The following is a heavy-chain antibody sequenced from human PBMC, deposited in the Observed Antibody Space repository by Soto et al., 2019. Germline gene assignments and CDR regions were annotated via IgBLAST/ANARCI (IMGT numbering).Heavy chain of an antibody. Sequence: QVQLVQSGAEVKETGSSVKVSCMASGGTFSSYAISWVRQAPGQGLEWMGGIIPIFGTANYAQKFQGRVTITADESTSTAYMELSSLRSEDTAVYYCARVTYSSSWYYYYYGMDVWGQGTTVTVSS. D-gene: IGHD6-13*01. J-gene: IGHJ6*02. CDR1: GGTFSSYA. CDR3: ARVTYSSSWYYYYYGMDV. V-gene: IGHV1-69*12. CDR2: IIPIFGTA.